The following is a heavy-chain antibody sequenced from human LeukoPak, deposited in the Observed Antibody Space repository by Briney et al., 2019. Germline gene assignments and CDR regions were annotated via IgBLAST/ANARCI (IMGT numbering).Heavy chain of an antibody. CDR1: GYTFTSYW. J-gene: IGHJ4*02. V-gene: IGHV5-51*01. D-gene: IGHD3-22*01. Sequence: GESLKISCQAAGYTFTSYWIGWVRQMPGKGLEWMGIIYPGDSDTKYSPSFQGQVTISVDKSISTAYLQWSSLKASDTAMYYCARPYDSSGYLVGFDYWRQGTLVTVSS. CDR2: IYPGDSDT. CDR3: ARPYDSSGYLVGFDY.